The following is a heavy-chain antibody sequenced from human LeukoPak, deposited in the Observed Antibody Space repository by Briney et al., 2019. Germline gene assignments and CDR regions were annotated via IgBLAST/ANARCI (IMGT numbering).Heavy chain of an antibody. CDR2: IKRDGSEK. J-gene: IGHJ6*02. CDR3: AGGPRDDFWSGYYRFYYYGMDV. CDR1: GFTFSSYW. Sequence: GGSLRLSCAASGFTFSSYWMSWVRQAPGKGLEWVANIKRDGSEKYYVDSVKGRFTISRDNAKNSLYLQMNSLRAEDTAVYYCAGGPRDDFWSGYYRFYYYGMDVWGQGTTVTVSS. V-gene: IGHV3-7*01. D-gene: IGHD3-3*01.